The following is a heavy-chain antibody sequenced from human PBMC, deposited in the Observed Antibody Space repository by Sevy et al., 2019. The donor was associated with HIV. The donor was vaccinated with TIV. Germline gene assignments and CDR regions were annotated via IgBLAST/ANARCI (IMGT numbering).Heavy chain of an antibody. D-gene: IGHD1-1*01. CDR1: GFTFSSYR. Sequence: GGSLRLSCAASGFTFSSYRMTWVRQAPGKGLEWVSCISSTSAYINYANSVKGRFTISRDNAKNLLYLQMDSLRAEDTAVYYCARAVLEISTWRSDYWGQGTLVTVPS. V-gene: IGHV3-21*01. CDR2: ISSTSAYI. CDR3: ARAVLEISTWRSDY. J-gene: IGHJ4*02.